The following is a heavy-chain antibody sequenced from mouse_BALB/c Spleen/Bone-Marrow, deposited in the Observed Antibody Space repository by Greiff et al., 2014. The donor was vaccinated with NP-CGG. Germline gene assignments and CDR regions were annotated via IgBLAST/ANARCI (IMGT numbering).Heavy chain of an antibody. V-gene: IGHV2-2*02. J-gene: IGHJ2*01. D-gene: IGHD6-1*01. Sequence: VQLQQSGPGLVQPSQSLSITCTVSGFSLSSYGVHWVRQSPGKGLEWLGVIWSGGSTDYNAAFISRLTISKDNSKSQVFFKMTSLQANDTAIYYCARSHRGYYFDYWGQGTTLTVSS. CDR3: ARSHRGYYFDY. CDR1: GFSLSSYG. CDR2: IWSGGST.